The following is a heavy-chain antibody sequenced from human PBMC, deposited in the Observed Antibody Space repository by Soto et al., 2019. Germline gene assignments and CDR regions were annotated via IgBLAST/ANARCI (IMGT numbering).Heavy chain of an antibody. Sequence: ASVKVSCKASGYTFTGYYMHWVRQAPGQGLEWMGWINPSSGGTNYAQKFQGWVTMTRDTSISTAYMELSRLRSDDTAVYYCARENTSSIVGATGTLYYYYGMDVWGQGTTVTVSS. CDR3: ARENTSSIVGATGTLYYYYGMDV. V-gene: IGHV1-2*04. D-gene: IGHD1-26*01. CDR2: INPSSGGT. CDR1: GYTFTGYY. J-gene: IGHJ6*02.